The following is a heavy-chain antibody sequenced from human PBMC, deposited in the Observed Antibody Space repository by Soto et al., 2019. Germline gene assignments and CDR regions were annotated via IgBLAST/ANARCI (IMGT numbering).Heavy chain of an antibody. CDR1: GLSLSGYY. D-gene: IGHD5-12*01. CDR2: IYYSGST. J-gene: IGHJ4*02. CDR3: ARHGSSMATIGYLGY. Sequence: PSETLSLTCAVYGLSLSGYYWGWIRRPPGKGLEWIGSIYYSGSTYHNPSLKSRVTISVDTSKNQFSLKLSSVTAADTAVYYCARHGSSMATIGYLGYWGQGTLVTVSS. V-gene: IGHV4-39*01.